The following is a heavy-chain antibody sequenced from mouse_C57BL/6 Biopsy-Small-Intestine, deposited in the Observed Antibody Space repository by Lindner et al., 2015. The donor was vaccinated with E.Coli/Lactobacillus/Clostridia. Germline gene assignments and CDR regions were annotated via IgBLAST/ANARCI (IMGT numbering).Heavy chain of an antibody. Sequence: VQLQESGPELVKPGASVKISCKTSGYSFTDYFMNWVMQSHGKSREWIGRIFPYNGDSFYNQKFKGKATLTVDKSSNTAHMELRSLTSEDSAVYYCAREAYYYDGSSPFSYWGQGTLVTVSA. D-gene: IGHD1-1*01. J-gene: IGHJ3*01. CDR3: AREAYYYDGSSPFSY. CDR1: GYSFTDYF. V-gene: IGHV1-20*01. CDR2: IFPYNGDS.